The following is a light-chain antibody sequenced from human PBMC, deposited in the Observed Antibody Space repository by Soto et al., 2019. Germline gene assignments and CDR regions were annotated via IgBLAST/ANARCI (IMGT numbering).Light chain of an antibody. CDR2: EVS. CDR1: SSDVGGYNY. J-gene: IGLJ1*01. CDR3: SSYTSSSTYV. V-gene: IGLV2-14*01. Sequence: QSVLTQPASVSGSPGQSITISCTVTSSDVGGYNYVSWYQQHPGKAPKLMISEVSNRPSGVSNRFSGSKSGNTASLTISGLQAEDEADYYCSSYTSSSTYVFGNGTKVTVL.